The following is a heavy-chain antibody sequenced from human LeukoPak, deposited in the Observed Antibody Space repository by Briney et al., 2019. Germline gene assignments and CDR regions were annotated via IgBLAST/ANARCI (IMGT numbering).Heavy chain of an antibody. CDR2: INHSGST. V-gene: IGHV4-34*01. CDR3: ARGGVYSSSWYPE. D-gene: IGHD6-13*01. J-gene: IGHJ4*02. CDR1: GGSFSGYY. Sequence: PSGTLSLTCAVYGGSFSGYYWSWLRQPPGKGLEWIGEINHSGSTNYNPSLKSRVTISVDTSKNQFSLKLSSVTAADTAVYYCARGGVYSSSWYPEWGQGTLVTVSS.